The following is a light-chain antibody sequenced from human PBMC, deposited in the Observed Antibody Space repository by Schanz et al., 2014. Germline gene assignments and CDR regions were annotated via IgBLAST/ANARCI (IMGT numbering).Light chain of an antibody. V-gene: IGLV2-23*02. J-gene: IGLJ2*01. Sequence: QFALTQPPSASGSLGQSVTISCTGTTSDVGAYNYVSWYQQHPGKAPKLMIYEVSKRPSGVYTRFSGSKSGNTASLTISGLHAEDEADYYCCSYAGSSTFRVFGGGTKLTVL. CDR2: EVS. CDR1: TSDVGAYNY. CDR3: CSYAGSSTFRV.